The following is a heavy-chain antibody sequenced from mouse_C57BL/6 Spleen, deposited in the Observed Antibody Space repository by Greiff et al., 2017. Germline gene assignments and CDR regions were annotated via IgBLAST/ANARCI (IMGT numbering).Heavy chain of an antibody. V-gene: IGHV1-74*01. Sequence: VQLQQPGAELVKPGASVKVSCKASGYTFTSYWMHWVKQRPGQGLEWIGRLHPSDSDTNYNQKFKGKATLTVDKSSSTAYMQLSSLTSEDSAVYYCAIKEGYDYGYFDVWGTGTTVTVSS. CDR2: LHPSDSDT. D-gene: IGHD2-3*01. J-gene: IGHJ1*03. CDR1: GYTFTSYW. CDR3: AIKEGYDYGYFDV.